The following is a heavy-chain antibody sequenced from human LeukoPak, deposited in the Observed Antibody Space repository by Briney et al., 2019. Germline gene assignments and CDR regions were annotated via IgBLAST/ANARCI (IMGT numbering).Heavy chain of an antibody. J-gene: IGHJ4*02. CDR3: ARVRVPVYGGNLVDY. CDR1: GFTFSSYE. D-gene: IGHD4-23*01. CDR2: ISSSGSVSTK. Sequence: GGSLRLSCAASGFTFSSYEMNWVRQAPGKGLEWVSYISSSGSVSTKYYADSGRGRFTISRDNAKNSLYLQMNSLRAEDTAVYYCARVRVPVYGGNLVDYWGQGTLVTVSS. V-gene: IGHV3-48*03.